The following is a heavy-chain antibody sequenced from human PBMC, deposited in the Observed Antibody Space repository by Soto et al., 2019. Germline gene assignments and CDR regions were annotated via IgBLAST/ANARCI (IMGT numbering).Heavy chain of an antibody. CDR2: ISGSGGST. J-gene: IGHJ4*02. CDR3: AKDTSGYYDSSGYRLYYFDY. CDR1: GFTFSSYA. D-gene: IGHD3-22*01. Sequence: GGSLRLSCAASGFTFSSYAMSWVRQAPGKGLEWVSAISGSGGSTYYADSVKGRFTISRDNSKNTLYLQMNSLRAEDTAVYYCAKDTSGYYDSSGYRLYYFDYWGQGTLVTVS. V-gene: IGHV3-23*01.